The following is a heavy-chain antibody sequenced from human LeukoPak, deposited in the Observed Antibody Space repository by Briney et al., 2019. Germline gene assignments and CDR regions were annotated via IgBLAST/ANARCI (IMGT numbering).Heavy chain of an antibody. CDR1: GFTFSNYA. D-gene: IGHD3/OR15-3a*01. Sequence: QPGGSLRLSCAASGFTFSNYALNWVRQAPGKGLEWVSGISNSGGTTYYADSVKGRFTISRDNSKNTLYLQMNSLRAEDTAVYYCARGGLVIKSLKSFDYWGQGTLVTVSS. J-gene: IGHJ4*02. CDR2: ISNSGGTT. CDR3: ARGGLVIKSLKSFDY. V-gene: IGHV3-23*01.